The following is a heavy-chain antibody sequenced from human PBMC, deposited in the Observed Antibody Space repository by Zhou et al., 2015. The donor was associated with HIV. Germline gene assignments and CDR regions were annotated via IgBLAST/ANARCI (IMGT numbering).Heavy chain of an antibody. D-gene: IGHD4-23*01. V-gene: IGHV3-23*01. CDR3: ARGLPTVGYFDY. CDR2: ISGSGGST. CDR1: GFTFSSYA. Sequence: EVQLFGVWGEAWYSLGGSLRLSCAASGFTFSSYAMSWVRQAPGKGLEWVSAISGSGGSTYYADSVKGRFTISRDNSKNTLYLQMNSLRAEDTAVYYCARGLPTVGYFDYWGQGTLVTVSS. J-gene: IGHJ4*02.